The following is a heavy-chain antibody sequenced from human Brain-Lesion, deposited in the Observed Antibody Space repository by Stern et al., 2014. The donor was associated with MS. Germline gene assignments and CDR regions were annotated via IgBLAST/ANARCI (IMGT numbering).Heavy chain of an antibody. J-gene: IGHJ4*02. CDR3: ATYYYDSTGYNDF. CDR1: GYTFTGYY. D-gene: IGHD3-22*01. CDR2: TNPKSGGT. Sequence: VQLVESEAEVKKPGASVKVSCKASGYTFTGYYMPWVRQAPGQGLEWMGWTNPKSGGTNYAQKFQGWVTMTRDTSINTAYMELSRLRSDDTAVYYCATYYYDSTGYNDFWGQGTLVTVSS. V-gene: IGHV1-2*04.